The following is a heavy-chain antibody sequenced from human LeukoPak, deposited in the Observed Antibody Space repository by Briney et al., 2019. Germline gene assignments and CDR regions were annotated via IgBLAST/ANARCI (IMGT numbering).Heavy chain of an antibody. J-gene: IGHJ5*02. V-gene: IGHV3-23*01. Sequence: GGSRRPSGAPSGFTFGSLARSGVGQAQGKGWGWVGFFRGIGGGTYYADSVKGRFTISRHNSKNTLYLQMNSLRAEDTAVYYCARDARYCSGGSCSDWFDPWGQGTLVTVSS. CDR2: FRGIGGGT. CDR3: ARDARYCSGGSCSDWFDP. D-gene: IGHD2-15*01. CDR1: GFTFGSLA.